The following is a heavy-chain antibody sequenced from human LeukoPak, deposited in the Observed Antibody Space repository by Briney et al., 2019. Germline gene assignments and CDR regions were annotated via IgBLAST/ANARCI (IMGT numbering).Heavy chain of an antibody. CDR2: INHSGST. CDR3: ARQTGSGLFILP. V-gene: IGHV4-34*01. J-gene: IGHJ4*02. Sequence: SETLSLTCAVYGGSFSGYYWSWIRQPPGKGLEWIGEINHSGSTNYNPSLKSQVSISIDTSKNQFSLRLTSVTAADTAVYYCARQTGSGLFILPGGQGTLVTVSS. CDR1: GGSFSGYY. D-gene: IGHD3/OR15-3a*01.